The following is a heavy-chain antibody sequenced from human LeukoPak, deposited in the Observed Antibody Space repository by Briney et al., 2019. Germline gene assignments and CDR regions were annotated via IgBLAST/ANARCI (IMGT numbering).Heavy chain of an antibody. CDR1: GGAISSYY. V-gene: IGHV4-59*01. Sequence: SETLSLTCTVSGGAISSYYWSWIRQPPGKGLEWIGYIYYSGSTNYNPSLKSRVTISVDTSKNQFSLKLSSVTAADTAVYYCAREIGINGYNYVDYWAQGTLVTVSS. CDR3: AREIGINGYNYVDY. J-gene: IGHJ4*02. CDR2: IYYSGST. D-gene: IGHD5-24*01.